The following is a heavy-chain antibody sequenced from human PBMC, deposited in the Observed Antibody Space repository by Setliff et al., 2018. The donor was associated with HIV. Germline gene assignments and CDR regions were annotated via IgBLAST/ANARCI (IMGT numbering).Heavy chain of an antibody. CDR3: ARGRYSGSYFLFDS. CDR2: INPNSGST. D-gene: IGHD1-26*01. CDR1: GYTFTGYY. J-gene: IGHJ4*02. Sequence: GASVKVSCTASGYTFTGYYMHWVRQAPGHGLEWMGWINPNSGSTNYARMCQGRVTMTRDTSITTAYMEVGRLTSEDTAVYYCARGRYSGSYFLFDSWGQGTRVTVSS. V-gene: IGHV1-2*02.